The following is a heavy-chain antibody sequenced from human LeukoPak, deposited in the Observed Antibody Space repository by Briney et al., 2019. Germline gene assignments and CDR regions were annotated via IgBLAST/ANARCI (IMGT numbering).Heavy chain of an antibody. Sequence: AASVKVSCKASGYTFTGYYMHWVRQAPGQGLEWMGWINPNSGGTNYAQKFQGRVTMTRDTSISAAYMELSRLRSDDTAVYYCARASRYSSSYGSGRVPFDYWGQGTLVTVCS. CDR1: GYTFTGYY. V-gene: IGHV1-2*02. CDR3: ARASRYSSSYGSGRVPFDY. CDR2: INPNSGGT. J-gene: IGHJ4*02. D-gene: IGHD6-6*01.